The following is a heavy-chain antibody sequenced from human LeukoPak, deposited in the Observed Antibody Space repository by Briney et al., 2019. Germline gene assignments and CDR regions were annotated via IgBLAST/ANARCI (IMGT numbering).Heavy chain of an antibody. CDR1: GYTFTSYD. D-gene: IGHD5-12*01. CDR2: MNPNSGNT. Sequence: ASVKVSCKASGYTFTSYDINWVRQATGQGLEWMGWMNPNSGNTGYAQKFQGRVTMTRNTSISTAYMELSSLRSEDTAVYYCAGGWWLRNYYYGMDVWGQGTTVTVSS. CDR3: AGGWWLRNYYYGMDV. V-gene: IGHV1-8*01. J-gene: IGHJ6*02.